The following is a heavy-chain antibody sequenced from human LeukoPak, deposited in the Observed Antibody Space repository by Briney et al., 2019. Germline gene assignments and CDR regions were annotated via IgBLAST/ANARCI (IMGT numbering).Heavy chain of an antibody. J-gene: IGHJ4*02. CDR1: GYTFTDYY. D-gene: IGHD3-3*01. Sequence: ASVKASCKASGYTFTDYYMHWVRQAPGQGLESMGWVNPSNGDTNYVQKFRDRVTLTGDTSVSTGYMELSRLTSDDTAVYFCARFRSGFGFDYWGQGTLVTVSS. V-gene: IGHV1-2*02. CDR3: ARFRSGFGFDY. CDR2: VNPSNGDT.